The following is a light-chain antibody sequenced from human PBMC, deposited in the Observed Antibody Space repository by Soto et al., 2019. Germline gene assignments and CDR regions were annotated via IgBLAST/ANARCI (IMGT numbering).Light chain of an antibody. CDR2: DAS. CDR1: QSISNY. J-gene: IGKJ1*01. CDR3: QQYSTYSGT. Sequence: DIQMTQSPSSLSASVGDRVTITCRASQSISNYLNWYQRKPGKAPRLLIYDASSLQSGVPSRFSGIESGTEFTLTITSLQPDDFATYYCQQYSTYSGTFGQGTKVDIK. V-gene: IGKV1-5*01.